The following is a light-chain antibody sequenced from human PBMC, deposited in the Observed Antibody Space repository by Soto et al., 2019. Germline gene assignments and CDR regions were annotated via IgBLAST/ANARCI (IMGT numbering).Light chain of an antibody. V-gene: IGKV3-15*01. CDR2: GAS. CDR3: QQYNNWPPT. CDR1: QSVSSD. J-gene: IGKJ5*01. Sequence: EIVMTQSPATLSVSPGERAARSSSASQSVSSDLAWYQQKPGQAPRLLIFGASTRAIGIPARFSGSGSGTEFTLTISSLQSEDFAVYYCQQYNNWPPTFGQGTRLEIK.